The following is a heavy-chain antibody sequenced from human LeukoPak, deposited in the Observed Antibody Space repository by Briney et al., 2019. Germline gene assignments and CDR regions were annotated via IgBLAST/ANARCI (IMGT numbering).Heavy chain of an antibody. D-gene: IGHD3-3*02. CDR1: GGSISSYY. J-gene: IGHJ3*02. Sequence: SETLSLTCTVSGGSISSYYWSWIRQPPGKGLEWIGYIYYSGSTNYNPSLKSRVTISVDTSKNQFSLKLSSVTAADTAVYYCAKDGSHLRPDAFDIWGQGTMVTVSS. CDR3: AKDGSHLRPDAFDI. CDR2: IYYSGST. V-gene: IGHV4-59*12.